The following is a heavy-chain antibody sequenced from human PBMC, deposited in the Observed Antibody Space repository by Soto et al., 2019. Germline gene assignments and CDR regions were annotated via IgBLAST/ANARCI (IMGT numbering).Heavy chain of an antibody. CDR1: SGSIRNSNSY. D-gene: IGHD3-22*01. CDR2: IYYTGNT. CDR3: ERHSIWLLLSDY. V-gene: IGHV4-39*01. Sequence: SETLSLTCNVSSGSIRNSNSYWGWIRQPPGKRMEWIGSIYYTGNTYYNQSLKSRVTISVDTSKNQFSLKLDFVTVADTAVYFCERHSIWLLLSDYWGQGSLVTVS. J-gene: IGHJ4*02.